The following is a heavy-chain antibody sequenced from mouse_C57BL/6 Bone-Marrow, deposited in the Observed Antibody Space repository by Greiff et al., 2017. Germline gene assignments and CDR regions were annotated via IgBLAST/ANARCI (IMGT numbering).Heavy chain of an antibody. CDR3: ARKGTTVIADYFDY. CDR1: GYTFPSYG. CDR2: IYPRSGNT. D-gene: IGHD1-1*01. V-gene: IGHV1-81*01. J-gene: IGHJ2*01. Sequence: VQLQQSGAELARPGASVKLSCKASGYTFPSYGISWVKQRTGQGLEWIGEIYPRSGNTYYNETLKGQATLSADNSSSTAYMELRSLTSEDSAVYYCARKGTTVIADYFDYWGQGTTLTVSS.